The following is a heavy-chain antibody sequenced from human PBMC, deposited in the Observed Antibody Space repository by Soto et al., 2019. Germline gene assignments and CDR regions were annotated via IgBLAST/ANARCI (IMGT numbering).Heavy chain of an antibody. V-gene: IGHV5-51*01. D-gene: IGHD3-10*01. CDR2: IYPGDSDT. CDR1: GYSFPIHW. Sequence: PGESLKISCKGSGYSFPIHWIGWVRQMPGKGLEWMGIIYPGDSDTTCSPSFQGRVTFAADKSINTAYLQWSSLQASDTGMYYCARSYDSAILNAFDVWGQGTMVTVS. CDR3: ARSYDSAILNAFDV. J-gene: IGHJ3*01.